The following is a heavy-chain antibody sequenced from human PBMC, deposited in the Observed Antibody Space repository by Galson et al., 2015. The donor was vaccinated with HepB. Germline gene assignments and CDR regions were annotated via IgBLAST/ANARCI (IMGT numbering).Heavy chain of an antibody. V-gene: IGHV5-10-1*01. CDR2: IDPSDSYT. CDR3: ARHSGYSSSWHVLVFVY. D-gene: IGHD6-13*01. CDR1: GYSFTSYW. J-gene: IGHJ4*02. Sequence: QSGAEVKKPGESLRISCKGSGYSFTSYWISWVRQMPGKGLEWMGRIDPSDSYTNYSPSFQGHVTISADKSISTAYLQWSSLKASDTAMYYCARHSGYSSSWHVLVFVYWGQGTLVTVSS.